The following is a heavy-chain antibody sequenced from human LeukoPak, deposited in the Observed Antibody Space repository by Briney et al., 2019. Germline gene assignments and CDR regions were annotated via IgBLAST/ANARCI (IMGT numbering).Heavy chain of an antibody. D-gene: IGHD5-24*01. CDR3: ATMMPTTTDAFNI. Sequence: SETLSLTCTVSGGSVSSDSYYWSWIRQPPGKGLEWIGYIYYSGSTNYNPSLKSRVTISVDTSKNQFSLKLSSVTAADTAVYYCATMMPTTTDAFNIWGQGTMVTVSS. V-gene: IGHV4-61*01. CDR2: IYYSGST. CDR1: GGSVSSDSYY. J-gene: IGHJ3*02.